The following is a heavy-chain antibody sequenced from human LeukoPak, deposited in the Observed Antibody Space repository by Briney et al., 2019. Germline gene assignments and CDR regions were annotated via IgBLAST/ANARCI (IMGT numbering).Heavy chain of an antibody. CDR1: GFTFSNAW. CDR3: TTDPDCSGGSCYPVGYFDY. Sequence: PGGSLRLSCAASGFTFSNAWMSWVRQAPGKGLEWVGRIKSKTDGGTTDYAAPVKGRFTISRDDSKNTLYLQMNGLKTEDTAVYYCTTDPDCSGGSCYPVGYFDYWGQGTLVTVSS. V-gene: IGHV3-15*01. D-gene: IGHD2-15*01. CDR2: IKSKTDGGTT. J-gene: IGHJ4*02.